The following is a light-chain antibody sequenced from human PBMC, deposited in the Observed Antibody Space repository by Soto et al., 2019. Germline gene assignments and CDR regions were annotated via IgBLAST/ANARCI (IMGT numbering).Light chain of an antibody. Sequence: DIQMAQSPSTLSGSVVDRFTITCRASQTISSWLAWYQQKQGKAPKXXIYKASTLKSGVPSRFSGSGSGTEFTLTISSLQPDDFATYYCQHYNSYSEAFGQGTKVDIK. J-gene: IGKJ1*01. V-gene: IGKV1-5*03. CDR3: QHYNSYSEA. CDR1: QTISSW. CDR2: KAS.